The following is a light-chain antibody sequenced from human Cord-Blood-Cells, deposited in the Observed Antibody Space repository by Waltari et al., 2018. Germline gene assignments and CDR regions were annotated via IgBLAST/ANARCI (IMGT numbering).Light chain of an antibody. CDR3: CSYAGSSTFV. V-gene: IGLV2-23*03. CDR1: SSDVGSYNL. J-gene: IGLJ1*01. Sequence: QSALTQPASVSGSPGQSITISCTGTSSDVGSYNLVSWYQQHPGKFPKLMIYEGSKRTSGVSTRFSGSKSGNTASLTISGLQAEDEADYYCCSYAGSSTFVFGTGTKVTVL. CDR2: EGS.